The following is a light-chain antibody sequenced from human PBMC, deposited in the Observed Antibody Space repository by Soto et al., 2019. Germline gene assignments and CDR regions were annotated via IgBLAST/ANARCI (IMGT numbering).Light chain of an antibody. CDR2: EAS. CDR1: SSDVGSNNL. V-gene: IGLV2-23*01. Sequence: QSSLTQPASVSGSPGQSITISCSGTSSDVGSNNLVSWYQQHPGKAPKLMIYEASKRPSGVSNRFSGSKSGNTASLTISGLQAEDEADYYCCSYAGSSTFYVFGIGTKVTVL. CDR3: CSYAGSSTFYV. J-gene: IGLJ1*01.